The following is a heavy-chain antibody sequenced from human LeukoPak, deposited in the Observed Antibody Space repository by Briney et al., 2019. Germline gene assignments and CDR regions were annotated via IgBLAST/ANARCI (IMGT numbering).Heavy chain of an antibody. CDR3: ARGGPFTMVRGVDD. CDR1: GGSISRGGYS. J-gene: IGHJ4*02. Sequence: SETQSLTCAVSGGSISRGGYSWAWIRQPPGKGLEWIGYIYHSGRTYYNPSLKSRVTISVNWSKNQFSLKLSSVTAADTAVYYCARGGPFTMVRGVDDWGQGTLVTVSS. V-gene: IGHV4-30-2*01. D-gene: IGHD3-10*01. CDR2: IYHSGRT.